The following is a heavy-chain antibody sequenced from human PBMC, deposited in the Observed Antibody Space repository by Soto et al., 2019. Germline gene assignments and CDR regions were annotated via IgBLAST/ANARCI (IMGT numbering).Heavy chain of an antibody. CDR1: GFTFSSYL. D-gene: IGHD6-19*01. CDR2: MKQDGSEK. Sequence: GGSLRLSCAASGFTFSSYLMSWVRQAPGKGLEWVANMKQDGSEKYYVDSVKGRFTISRDNAKNSLYLQMNSLRAEDTAVYYCAREAPGIAVAGYAFDIWGQGTMVTVS. J-gene: IGHJ3*02. CDR3: AREAPGIAVAGYAFDI. V-gene: IGHV3-7*01.